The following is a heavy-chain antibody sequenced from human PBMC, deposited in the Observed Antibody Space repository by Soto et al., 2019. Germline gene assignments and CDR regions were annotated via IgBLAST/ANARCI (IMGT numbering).Heavy chain of an antibody. CDR2: IKQDGSEK. J-gene: IGHJ6*03. Sequence: EVQLVESGGGLVQPGGSLRLSCAASGFTFSSYWMSWVRQAPGKGLEWVANIKQDGSEKYYVDSVKGRFTISRDNAKNSLYLQMNSLRAEDTAVYYCARHSNTRITIFGVVTGDYYYMDVWGKGTTVTVSS. CDR1: GFTFSSYW. D-gene: IGHD3-3*01. V-gene: IGHV3-7*01. CDR3: ARHSNTRITIFGVVTGDYYYMDV.